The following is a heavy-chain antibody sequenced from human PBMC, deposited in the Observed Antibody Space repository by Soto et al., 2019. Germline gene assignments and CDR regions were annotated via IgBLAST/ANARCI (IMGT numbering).Heavy chain of an antibody. CDR1: GFTFRRHG. CDR2: ISYDGIQK. Sequence: QVQLVASGGGVVQPGGSLKLSCAASGFTFRRHGMHWVRQAPGKGLEWLTIISYDGIQKFYTESVNGRFTITRANSKNMVFLQMNRVRAEDTAVYYCAKDVWNDVNATNGVHLWGQGTMCNVSS. J-gene: IGHJ3*01. D-gene: IGHD1-1*01. CDR3: AKDVWNDVNATNGVHL. V-gene: IGHV3-30*18.